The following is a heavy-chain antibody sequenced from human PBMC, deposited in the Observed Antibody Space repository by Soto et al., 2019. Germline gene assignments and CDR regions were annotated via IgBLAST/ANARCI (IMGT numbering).Heavy chain of an antibody. CDR2: ISSSGSFI. V-gene: IGHV3-21*01. D-gene: IGHD6-13*01. CDR3: AREPQGIAAALDY. Sequence: GGSLRLSCAASGFIFRSYGMNWVRRAPGGGLEWVASISSSGSFIYYADSVKGRFTISRDDAEKSLYLQMNSLRAEDTALYYCAREPQGIAAALDYWGQGTLVTVSS. J-gene: IGHJ4*02. CDR1: GFIFRSYG.